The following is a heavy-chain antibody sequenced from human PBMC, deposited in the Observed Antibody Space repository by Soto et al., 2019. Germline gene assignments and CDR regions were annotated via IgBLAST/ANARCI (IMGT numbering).Heavy chain of an antibody. CDR3: ARDYDTSGYPRYYFDY. J-gene: IGHJ4*02. CDR1: GYTFTSCA. D-gene: IGHD3-22*01. CDR2: INGGNGNT. Sequence: ASVKVSCKASGYTFTSCAMHWVRQAPGQRLEWMGWINGGNGNTKYSQKFQGRVTITRDTSASTAYMELSSLRSEDTAVYYCARDYDTSGYPRYYFDYCGQGTLVIGSA. V-gene: IGHV1-3*01.